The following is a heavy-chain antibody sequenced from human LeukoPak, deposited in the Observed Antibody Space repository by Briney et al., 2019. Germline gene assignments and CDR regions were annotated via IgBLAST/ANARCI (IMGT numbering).Heavy chain of an antibody. Sequence: GGSLRLSCAASGFTFSSYTMNWVRQAPGKGLEWVSSISSSSIYIYYADSVKGRFTISRDSSRNMVYLQMSSLRAEDTAVYYCARTRGSHPSPFDSWGQGTLVTVSS. V-gene: IGHV3-21*04. CDR3: ARTRGSHPSPFDS. J-gene: IGHJ4*02. CDR2: ISSSSIYI. CDR1: GFTFSSYT. D-gene: IGHD3-10*01.